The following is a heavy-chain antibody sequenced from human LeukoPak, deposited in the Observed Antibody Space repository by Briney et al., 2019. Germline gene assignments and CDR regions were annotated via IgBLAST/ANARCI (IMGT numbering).Heavy chain of an antibody. CDR1: GFTFSSYG. V-gene: IGHV3-48*02. J-gene: IGHJ3*02. CDR3: AGEPAAADDAFDI. CDR2: ISTKSSTI. D-gene: IGHD6-13*01. Sequence: GGSLRLSCAASGFTFSSYGMNWVRQAPGKGLEWISYISTKSSTIYYADSVKGRFTISRDNAKNSLYLQLNSLRDEDTALYYCAGEPAAADDAFDIWGQGTMVTVSS.